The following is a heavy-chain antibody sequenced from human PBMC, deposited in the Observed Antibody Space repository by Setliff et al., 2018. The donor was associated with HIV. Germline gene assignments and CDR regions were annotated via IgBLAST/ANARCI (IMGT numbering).Heavy chain of an antibody. CDR2: IYYSGST. J-gene: IGHJ2*01. CDR1: GGSISSGGYY. V-gene: IGHV4-31*03. CDR3: ASGSGSHYNSGDWYFDR. Sequence: LSLTCTVSGGSISSGGYYWSWIRQHPGKGLEWIGYIYYSGSTYFNPSLKSRVAISVATSENQFSLILNSVTAADTAVYYCASGSGSHYNSGDWYFDRWGRGTLVTVSS. D-gene: IGHD3-10*01.